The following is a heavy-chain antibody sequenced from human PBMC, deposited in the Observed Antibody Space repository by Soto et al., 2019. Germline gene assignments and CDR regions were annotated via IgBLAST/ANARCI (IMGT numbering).Heavy chain of an antibody. V-gene: IGHV3-7*03. CDR3: ARLGYDFWIGYLTEFDY. D-gene: IGHD3-3*01. CDR1: GFTFSSYW. J-gene: IGHJ4*02. Sequence: PGGSLRLSCAASGFTFSSYWMSWVRQAPGKGLKWVANIKQDGSEKYYVDSVKGRFTISRDNAKNSLYLQMNSLRAEDTAVYYCARLGYDFWIGYLTEFDYWGQGTLFTVSS. CDR2: IKQDGSEK.